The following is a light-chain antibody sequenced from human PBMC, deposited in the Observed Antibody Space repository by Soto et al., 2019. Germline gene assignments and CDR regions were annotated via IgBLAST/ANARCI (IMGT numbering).Light chain of an antibody. CDR2: KAS. V-gene: IGKV1-5*03. Sequence: DIQMTQSPSTLSASVGDRVTITCRASQTISTLLAWYQQRPGKAPNLLIYKASSLESGFPSRFSGSGSGTEFTLTISSLQPDDFATYFCQQYSTYPWTFGQGTKVDIK. CDR1: QTISTL. J-gene: IGKJ1*01. CDR3: QQYSTYPWT.